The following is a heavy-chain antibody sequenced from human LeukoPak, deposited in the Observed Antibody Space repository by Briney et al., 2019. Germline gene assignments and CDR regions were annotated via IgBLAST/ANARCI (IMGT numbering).Heavy chain of an antibody. CDR1: GGSFSGYY. V-gene: IGHV4-59*06. CDR3: ARYSSGYYYHSTSFDY. D-gene: IGHD3-22*01. Sequence: PSETLSPTCAVYGGSFSGYYWSWIRQPPGKGLEWIGYIYYSGSTYYNPSLKSRVTISVDTSKNQFSLKLSSVTAADTAVYYCARYSSGYYYHSTSFDYWGQGTLVTVSS. CDR2: IYYSGST. J-gene: IGHJ4*02.